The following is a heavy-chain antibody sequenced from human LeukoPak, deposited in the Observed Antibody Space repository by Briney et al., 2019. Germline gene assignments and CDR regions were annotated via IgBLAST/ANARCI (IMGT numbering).Heavy chain of an antibody. J-gene: IGHJ4*02. CDR2: ISHSGTT. Sequence: TSETLSLTFIVSGGSISSYSWNWIRQSPGKGLEWVGYISHSGTTSYNSSLKSRVTISVDTSKNQLSLKLTSVTAADTAVYYCARWDDSAWGFGNWGPGTLVTVSS. CDR1: GGSISSYS. D-gene: IGHD6-19*01. CDR3: ARWDDSAWGFGN. V-gene: IGHV4-59*08.